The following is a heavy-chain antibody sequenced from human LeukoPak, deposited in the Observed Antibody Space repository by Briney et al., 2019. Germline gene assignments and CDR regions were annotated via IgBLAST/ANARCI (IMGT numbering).Heavy chain of an antibody. J-gene: IGHJ4*02. Sequence: SETLSLTCTVSGSSLSSYYWSWIRQPPGKGLEWIGDIYYSGSTNYNPSLKGRVTLSIDTSKNQFSLKLSSVTAADTAMYYCARVVYYGYTYGKYYFDYWGQGTLVTVSS. CDR1: GSSLSSYY. V-gene: IGHV4-59*01. CDR3: ARVVYYGYTYGKYYFDY. D-gene: IGHD5-18*01. CDR2: IYYSGST.